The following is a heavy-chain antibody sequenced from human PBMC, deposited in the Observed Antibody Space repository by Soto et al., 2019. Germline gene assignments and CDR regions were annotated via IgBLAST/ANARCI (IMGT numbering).Heavy chain of an antibody. Sequence: QVQLVDSGGGVVQPGRTLRLSCAASGFTFSTYSIHWVRQAPGKGLEWVAVISYDGSSKYYTVSVKGRFTISRDKSKNTLYLQMNSLRAEDTAVYYCARPSGNYLYYFDYWGQGALVTVSS. CDR2: ISYDGSSK. CDR3: ARPSGNYLYYFDY. J-gene: IGHJ4*02. D-gene: IGHD1-26*01. V-gene: IGHV3-30-3*01. CDR1: GFTFSTYS.